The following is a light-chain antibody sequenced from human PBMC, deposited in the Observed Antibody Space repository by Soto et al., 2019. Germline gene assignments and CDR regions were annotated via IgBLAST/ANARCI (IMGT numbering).Light chain of an antibody. Sequence: DIQVTQSTSTLSGSVGDRVTITCRASQTISSWLAWYQQKPGKAPKLLIYNADTLESGVPSRFSGSGYGTEFILTISSLQPDDFATYYCQQFSLYWAFGQGTKVDIK. J-gene: IGKJ1*01. CDR3: QQFSLYWA. V-gene: IGKV1-5*01. CDR2: NAD. CDR1: QTISSW.